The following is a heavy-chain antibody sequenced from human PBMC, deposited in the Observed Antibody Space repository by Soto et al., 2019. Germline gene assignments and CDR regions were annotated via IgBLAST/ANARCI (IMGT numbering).Heavy chain of an antibody. CDR3: VSWAGSSY. CDR2: MNQHGSEK. V-gene: IGHV3-7*05. CDR1: GFTFNTSW. J-gene: IGHJ4*02. Sequence: EVQLVESGGGLVQPGGSLRLSCAASGFTFNTSWMSWVRRASGKGLEWVAHMNQHGSEKYYVDSVKGRFTISGDDAKNSLYLQMNSLGAEDTAVYYCVSWAGSSYWGQGTLVTVSS. D-gene: IGHD3-10*01.